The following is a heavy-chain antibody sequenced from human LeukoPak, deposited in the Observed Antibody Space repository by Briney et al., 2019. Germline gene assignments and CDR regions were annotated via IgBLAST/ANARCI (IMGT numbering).Heavy chain of an antibody. CDR1: GYTFTGYY. D-gene: IGHD3-9*01. CDR2: INPNSGGT. V-gene: IGHV1-2*02. J-gene: IGHJ4*02. CDR3: ARPPYYDILTGYNY. Sequence: GASVKVSCKASGYTFTGYYMHWVRQAPGQGLERMGWINPNSGGTNYAQKFQGRVTMTRDTSISTAYMELSRLRSDDTAVYYCARPPYYDILTGYNYWGQGTLVTVSS.